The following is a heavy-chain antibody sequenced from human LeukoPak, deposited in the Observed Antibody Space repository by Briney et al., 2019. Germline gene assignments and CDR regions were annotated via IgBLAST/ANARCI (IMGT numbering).Heavy chain of an antibody. V-gene: IGHV3-48*03. CDR3: ARDYYGSGSYYKSFDY. D-gene: IGHD3-10*01. J-gene: IGHJ4*02. CDR2: ISSSGSTI. CDR1: GFTFSSYE. Sequence: PGGSLRLSCAASGFTFSSYEMNWVRQAPGKGLERVSYISSSGSTIYYADSEKGRLTISRANAKNSLYLQMNSLRAEDTAVYYCARDYYGSGSYYKSFDYWGQGTLVTVSS.